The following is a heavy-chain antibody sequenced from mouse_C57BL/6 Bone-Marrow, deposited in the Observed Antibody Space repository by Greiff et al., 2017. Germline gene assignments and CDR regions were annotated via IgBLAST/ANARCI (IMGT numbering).Heavy chain of an antibody. CDR3: ARGHYGSSRYFDV. CDR1: GFTFSDYG. CDR2: ISSGSSTI. D-gene: IGHD1-1*01. J-gene: IGHJ1*03. V-gene: IGHV5-17*01. Sequence: EVKLMESGGGLVKPGGSLKLSCAASGFTFSDYGMHWVRQAPEKGLEWVAYISSGSSTIYYADTVKGRFTISRDNAKKTLFLQMTSLRSEETAMYYCARGHYGSSRYFDVWGTGTTVTVSS.